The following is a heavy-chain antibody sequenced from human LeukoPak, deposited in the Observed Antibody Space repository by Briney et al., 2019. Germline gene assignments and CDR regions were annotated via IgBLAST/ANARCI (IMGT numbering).Heavy chain of an antibody. CDR2: ISGSGGST. Sequence: GGSLRLSCAASGFTFSSCAMTWVRQAPVKELEWVSTISGSGGSTYYADSVKGRLTISRDNSKSTLCLQMNSPRGEDTAVYYCAKGGPYGSSPLDYWGQGTLVTVSS. J-gene: IGHJ4*02. CDR3: AKGGPYGSSPLDY. CDR1: GFTFSSCA. V-gene: IGHV3-23*01. D-gene: IGHD6-6*01.